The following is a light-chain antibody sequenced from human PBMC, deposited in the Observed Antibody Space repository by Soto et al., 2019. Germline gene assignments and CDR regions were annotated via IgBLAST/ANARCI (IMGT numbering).Light chain of an antibody. J-gene: IGKJ1*01. CDR3: QQRTNWPWT. Sequence: ETVMTQSPATLSLSPGGRATLSCRASQSISDTLAWYKQKPGQAPRLLSHGASTRATGFPARFSGSGSGTDFTLTISSLKSEDFEVYYCQQRTNWPWTVGQGTKVDIK. CDR1: QSISDT. CDR2: GAS. V-gene: IGKV3-15*01.